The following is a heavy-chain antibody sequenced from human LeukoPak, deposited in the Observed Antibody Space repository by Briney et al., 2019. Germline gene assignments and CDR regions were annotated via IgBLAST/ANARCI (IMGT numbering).Heavy chain of an antibody. CDR2: INHSGST. V-gene: IGHV4-39*07. CDR3: ARVSSDAFDI. CDR1: GGSISSSSYY. Sequence: PSETLSLTCTVSGGSISSSSYYWGWIRQPPGKGLEWIGEINHSGSTNYNPSLKSRVTISVDTSKNQFSLKLSSVTAADTAVYYCARVSSDAFDIWGQGTMVTVSS. J-gene: IGHJ3*02. D-gene: IGHD2-2*01.